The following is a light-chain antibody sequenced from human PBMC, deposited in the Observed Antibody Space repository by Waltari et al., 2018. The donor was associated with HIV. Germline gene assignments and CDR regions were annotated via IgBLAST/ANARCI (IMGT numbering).Light chain of an antibody. CDR2: AAS. V-gene: IGKV1-12*01. Sequence: IHMNQSPSSVSASVGERVTLTCRASQGINNYLAWYQQKPGKAPKLLLYAASSLQSGVPSRFSGSASGTDFTLIISSLQPEDFATYYCQQGNSFPITFGQGTRLEIK. CDR3: QQGNSFPIT. J-gene: IGKJ5*01. CDR1: QGINNY.